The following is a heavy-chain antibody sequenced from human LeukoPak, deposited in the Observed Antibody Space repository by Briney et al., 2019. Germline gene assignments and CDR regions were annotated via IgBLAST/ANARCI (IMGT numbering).Heavy chain of an antibody. V-gene: IGHV4-4*07. D-gene: IGHD5-12*01. CDR1: GVSINSYF. Sequence: PSETLSLTCTVSGVSINSYFWTWIRQPAGKGLEWIGRIYTGGSTNYNPSLKSRVTMSVDTSKNQFSLKLNSVTAADTAVFYCARVLWASVATSYYFDYWGQGTLVTVSS. CDR3: ARVLWASVATSYYFDY. J-gene: IGHJ4*02. CDR2: IYTGGST.